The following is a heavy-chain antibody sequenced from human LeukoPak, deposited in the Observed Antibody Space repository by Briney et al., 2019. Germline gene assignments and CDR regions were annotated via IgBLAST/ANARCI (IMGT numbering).Heavy chain of an antibody. CDR3: ATQATSGWHFS. D-gene: IGHD6-19*01. V-gene: IGHV1-2*02. CDR2: INPNSGGT. J-gene: IGHJ5*02. CDR1: GYTFTSYD. Sequence: ASVKVSCKASGYTFTSYDINWVRQATGQGLEWMGWINPNSGGTNYAQKFQGRVTMTRHTSLSTVYMELSRLRSDDTAVYYCATQATSGWHFSWGQGTLVTVSS.